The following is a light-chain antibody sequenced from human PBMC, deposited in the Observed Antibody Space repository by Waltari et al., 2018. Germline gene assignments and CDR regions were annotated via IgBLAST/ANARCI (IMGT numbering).Light chain of an antibody. J-gene: IGLJ3*02. CDR1: SRDVGFYNY. Sequence: QSALTPPTSVSGSPGQSITISCTGTSRDVGFYNYVSWSQQYPGKVPRLLIYDVSGRPSGSSSRFSGSKSGTTASLTISGLQADDEADYYCNSYTGSSSWVFGGGTKLTVL. V-gene: IGLV2-14*01. CDR3: NSYTGSSSWV. CDR2: DVS.